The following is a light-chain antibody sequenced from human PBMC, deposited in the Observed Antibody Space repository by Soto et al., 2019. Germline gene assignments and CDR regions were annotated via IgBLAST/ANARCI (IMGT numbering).Light chain of an antibody. CDR1: QSLGTN. J-gene: IGKJ1*01. CDR3: QQYNQWPRT. CDR2: GAS. V-gene: IGKV3-15*01. Sequence: EIEMTQYPSTLXVXPXXXXXXXXXXSQSLGTNLAWFQQKPGQVPRLLIHGASTRATGIPARFSGSGSGTDFTLTISSLQSEDFAVYYCQQYNQWPRTFGQGTKV.